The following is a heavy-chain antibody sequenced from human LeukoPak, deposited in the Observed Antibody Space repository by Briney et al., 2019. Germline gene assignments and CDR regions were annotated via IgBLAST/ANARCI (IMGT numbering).Heavy chain of an antibody. V-gene: IGHV3-7*05. Sequence: QPGGSLRLSCAASGFTLSYYWMSWVRQAPGKGLEWVAYIKPDGSEKYYVDSVKGRLTISRDNAKNSLHLQMSSLRAEDTAVYYCARGRFYNGYSSNYYGYWGQGTLVTVSS. CDR3: ARGRFYNGYSSNYYGY. CDR2: IKPDGSEK. J-gene: IGHJ4*02. D-gene: IGHD6-13*01. CDR1: GFTLSYYW.